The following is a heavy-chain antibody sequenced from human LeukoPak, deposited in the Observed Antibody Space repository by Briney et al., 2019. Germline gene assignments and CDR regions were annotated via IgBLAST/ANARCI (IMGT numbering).Heavy chain of an antibody. J-gene: IGHJ4*02. D-gene: IGHD3-22*01. V-gene: IGHV3-11*04. CDR3: ARDSYYYDSSGFDY. Sequence: GGSLRLSCVVSGFPFSDYYMNWIRQAPGKGLEWIAYISSASTTKQYAGSVKGRFTISRDNAKNSLYLQMNSLRAEDTAVYYCARDSYYYDSSGFDYWGQGTLVTVSS. CDR1: GFPFSDYY. CDR2: ISSASTTK.